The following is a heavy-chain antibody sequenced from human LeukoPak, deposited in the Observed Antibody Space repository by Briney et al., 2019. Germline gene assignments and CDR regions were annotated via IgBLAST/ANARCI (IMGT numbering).Heavy chain of an antibody. CDR1: GYTFTSYD. V-gene: IGHV1-8*01. D-gene: IGHD3-10*01. Sequence: ASVKVSCKASGYTFTSYDINWVRQATGQGLEWMGWMNPNSGNTGYAQKFQGRVTMTRNTSISTAYMELGSLRSEDTAVYYCARVRGMVRGVIKPYTFDYWGQGTLVTVSS. J-gene: IGHJ4*02. CDR3: ARVRGMVRGVIKPYTFDY. CDR2: MNPNSGNT.